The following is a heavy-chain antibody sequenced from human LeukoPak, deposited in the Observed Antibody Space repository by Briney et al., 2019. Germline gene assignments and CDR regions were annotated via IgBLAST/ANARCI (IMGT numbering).Heavy chain of an antibody. J-gene: IGHJ4*02. CDR1: GGSISSGGYS. Sequence: PSETLALTCAVSGGSISSGGYSWSWIRQPPGKGLEWIGYIYHSGSTYYNPSLKSRVTISVDTSKNQFSLKLSSVTAADTAVYYCARLLWGSGWYHYFDYWGQGTLVTVSS. V-gene: IGHV4-30-2*01. CDR3: ARLLWGSGWYHYFDY. CDR2: IYHSGST. D-gene: IGHD6-19*01.